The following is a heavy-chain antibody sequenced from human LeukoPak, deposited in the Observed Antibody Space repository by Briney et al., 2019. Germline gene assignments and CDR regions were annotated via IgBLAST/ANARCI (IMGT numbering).Heavy chain of an antibody. Sequence: PSETLSLTCTVSGDSIGSGPYYWNWIRLPAGKGLEWIGRIYTSGSTNYSPSLQSRVTVSLDTSKNQFSLKLSSVTAADTAVYYCARSAWDIVVVVAAHHFDYWGQGTLVTVSS. CDR3: ARSAWDIVVVVAAHHFDY. V-gene: IGHV4-61*02. CDR1: GDSIGSGPYY. D-gene: IGHD2-15*01. CDR2: IYTSGST. J-gene: IGHJ4*02.